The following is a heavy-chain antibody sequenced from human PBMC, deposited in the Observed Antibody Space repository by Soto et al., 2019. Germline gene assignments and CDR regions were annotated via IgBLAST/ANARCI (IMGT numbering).Heavy chain of an antibody. D-gene: IGHD6-6*01. CDR3: ARAGYSSSPSRYYGMDV. Sequence: SVKVSCKASGGTFSSYAISWVRQAPGQGLEWMGGIIPIFGTANYAQKFQGRVTITADESTSTAYMELSSLRSEDTAVYYCARAGYSSSPSRYYGMDVWGQGTTVTVSS. CDR1: GGTFSSYA. CDR2: IIPIFGTA. V-gene: IGHV1-69*13. J-gene: IGHJ6*02.